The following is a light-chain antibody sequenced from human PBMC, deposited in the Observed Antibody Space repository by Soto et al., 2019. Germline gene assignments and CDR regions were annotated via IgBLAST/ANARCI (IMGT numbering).Light chain of an antibody. CDR3: QHRSIWPVS. CDR2: GAS. Sequence: IDFTQSPAPRSLSPGERATLSCRASQSVSSSYLAWYQQKPGQAPRLLIYGASSRATGIPDRFSGSGSGTDFTLTISSLEPEDFGVYYCQHRSIWPVSFGQGTRLEIK. J-gene: IGKJ5*01. V-gene: IGKV3D-20*02. CDR1: QSVSSSY.